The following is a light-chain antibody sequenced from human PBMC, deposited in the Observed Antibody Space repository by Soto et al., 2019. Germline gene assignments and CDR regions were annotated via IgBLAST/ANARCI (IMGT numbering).Light chain of an antibody. V-gene: IGKV2-30*01. J-gene: IGKJ1*01. CDR2: KVS. CDR3: MQGSHWPRT. Sequence: EVVMTQSPLSLPVTLGQPASISCRSSQSLVNSDGNTYLNWFHQRPGQSPRRLIYKVSKRDSGVPDRFSGSGSGTDFTLRISRVEAEDTGVYCCMQGSHWPRTFGQGTRVEIK. CDR1: QSLVNSDGNTY.